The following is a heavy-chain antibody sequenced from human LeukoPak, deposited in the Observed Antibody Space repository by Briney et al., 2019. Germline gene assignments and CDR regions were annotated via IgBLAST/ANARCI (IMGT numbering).Heavy chain of an antibody. CDR3: ARDPLSVHDRINWFDP. J-gene: IGHJ5*02. D-gene: IGHD2/OR15-2a*01. CDR2: IIPIFGIA. V-gene: IGHV1-69*04. Sequence: SVKVSCKASGGTFSSYAISWVRQAPGQGLEWMGRIIPIFGIANYAQKFQGRVTITADKSTSTAYMELSSLRSEDTAVYYCARDPLSVHDRINWFDPWGQGTLVTVSS. CDR1: GGTFSSYA.